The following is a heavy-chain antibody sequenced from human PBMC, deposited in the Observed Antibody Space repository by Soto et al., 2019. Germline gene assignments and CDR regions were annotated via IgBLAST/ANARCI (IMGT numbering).Heavy chain of an antibody. CDR2: IKTKGDGGAT. D-gene: IGHD6-13*01. CDR3: TIRTAAVGFGSD. Sequence: EVQLVESGGGLVEPGGSLRLSCAASGLTFTSASMNWVRQAPGKGLEWVGQIKTKGDGGATAYAAPVKGRFTVSRDDSINMLFLQMNSLKAEDTAVYYCTIRTAAVGFGSDWRQGTLVTVSS. CDR1: GLTFTSAS. V-gene: IGHV3-15*07. J-gene: IGHJ4*02.